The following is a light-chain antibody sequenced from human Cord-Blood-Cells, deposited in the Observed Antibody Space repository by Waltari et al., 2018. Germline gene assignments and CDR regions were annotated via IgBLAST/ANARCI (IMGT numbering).Light chain of an antibody. Sequence: QYALTQPASVSGSPGQSITISCPGTSSDVGGYHYVSWDQQHPGKAPKLMIYEVSNRPSGVSNRFSGSKSGNTASLTISGLQAEDEADYYCSSYTSSSTYVFGTGTKVTVL. CDR2: EVS. CDR1: SSDVGGYHY. V-gene: IGLV2-14*01. CDR3: SSYTSSSTYV. J-gene: IGLJ1*01.